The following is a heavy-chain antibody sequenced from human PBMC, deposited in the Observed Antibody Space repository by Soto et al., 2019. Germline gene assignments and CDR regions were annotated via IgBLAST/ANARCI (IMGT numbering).Heavy chain of an antibody. CDR1: GGSISSGDYY. CDR2: IYYSGST. D-gene: IGHD3-22*01. J-gene: IGHJ5*02. CDR3: ARWGEGYDSSGPDDP. V-gene: IGHV4-30-4*01. Sequence: QVQLQESGPGLVKPSQTLSLTCTVSGGSISSGDYYWSWIRQPPGKGLEWIGYIYYSGSTYYNPSLKSRVTISVDTSKNQFSLKLSSVTAADTAVYYCARWGEGYDSSGPDDPWGQGTLVTVSS.